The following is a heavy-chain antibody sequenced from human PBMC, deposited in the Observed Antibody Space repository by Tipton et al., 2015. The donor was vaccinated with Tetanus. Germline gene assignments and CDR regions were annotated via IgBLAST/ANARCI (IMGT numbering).Heavy chain of an antibody. V-gene: IGHV4-39*01. CDR1: GGSISSSSYY. D-gene: IGHD3-22*01. Sequence: TLSLTCTVSGGSISSSSYYWGWIRQPPGKGLEWIGSIYYSGSTYYNPSLKSRVTISVDTSKNQFSLKLSSVTAADTAVYYCARHDPGYYDSSGYLSYFDYWGQGTLVTVSS. J-gene: IGHJ4*02. CDR2: IYYSGST. CDR3: ARHDPGYYDSSGYLSYFDY.